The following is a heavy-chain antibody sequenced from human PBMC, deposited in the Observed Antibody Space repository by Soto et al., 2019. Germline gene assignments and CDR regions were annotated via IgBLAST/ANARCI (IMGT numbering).Heavy chain of an antibody. J-gene: IGHJ3*02. CDR3: ARGPPAYGGDYLMCAFDI. V-gene: IGHV1-69*12. D-gene: IGHD2-21*02. CDR2: SIPIFGTA. Sequence: QVQLVQSGAEVKKPGSSVKVSCKASGGTFSSYAISWVRQAPGQGLEWMGGSIPIFGTANYAQKFQGRVTITADESTSTAYMELSSLRSEDTAGYYCARGPPAYGGDYLMCAFDIWGQGTMVTVSS. CDR1: GGTFSSYA.